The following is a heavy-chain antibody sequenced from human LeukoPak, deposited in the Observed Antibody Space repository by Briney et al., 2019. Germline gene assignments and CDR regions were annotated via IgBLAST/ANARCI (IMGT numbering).Heavy chain of an antibody. D-gene: IGHD4-17*01. CDR1: GFTFSSYW. CDR2: INSDGSST. Sequence: GGSLRLSCAASGFTFSSYWMHWVRQAPGKGLVWASRINSDGSSTSYADSVKGRFTISRDNAKNTLYLQMNSLRAEDTAVYYCARGKTTVTTDAFDIWGQGTMVTVSS. CDR3: ARGKTTVTTDAFDI. V-gene: IGHV3-74*01. J-gene: IGHJ3*02.